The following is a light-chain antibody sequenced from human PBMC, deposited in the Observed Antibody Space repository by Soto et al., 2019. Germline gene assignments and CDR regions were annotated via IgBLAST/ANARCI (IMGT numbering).Light chain of an antibody. CDR3: QQYYSTPQT. CDR1: QSVLYSSNNKNY. J-gene: IGKJ2*01. CDR2: WAS. V-gene: IGKV4-1*01. Sequence: DIVMTQSPDSLAVSLGERATINCKSSQSVLYSSNNKNYVAWYQQKPGQPPKLLIYWASTRESGVPDRFSGSGSGTDFTLTISILQAEDVAVYYCQQYYSTPQTFGQGTKLEIK.